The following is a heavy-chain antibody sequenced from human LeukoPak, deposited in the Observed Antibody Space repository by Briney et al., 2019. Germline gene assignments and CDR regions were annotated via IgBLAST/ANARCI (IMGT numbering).Heavy chain of an antibody. D-gene: IGHD6-13*01. CDR3: ARVSRGGITASWFDP. J-gene: IGHJ5*02. CDR1: GFTFSSYG. V-gene: IGHV3-49*04. CDR2: IRSNTYGGST. Sequence: GGSLRLSCAASGFTFSSYGMHWVRQAPGKGLQWVTSIRSNTYGGSTEYVPSVKGRFTISRDDSNSIAYLQMNSLKAEDTAIYYCARVSRGGITASWFDPWGQGTLVTVSS.